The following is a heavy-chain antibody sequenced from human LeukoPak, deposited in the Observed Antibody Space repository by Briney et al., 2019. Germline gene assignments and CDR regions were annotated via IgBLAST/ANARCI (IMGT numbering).Heavy chain of an antibody. CDR1: GVPFKRYS. D-gene: IGHD3-3*01. J-gene: IGHJ3*02. CDR3: ARGSVSGVVSRDAFNI. Sequence: GGALELLCAASGVPFKRYSQNWVRPAPGKGVEGGLTISISSNYRYYADSVKGRFIISRDDAKKSLFLQINSLRAEDTAVYYCARGSVSGVVSRDAFNIWGQGTMVTVSS. CDR2: ISISSNYR. V-gene: IGHV3-21*01.